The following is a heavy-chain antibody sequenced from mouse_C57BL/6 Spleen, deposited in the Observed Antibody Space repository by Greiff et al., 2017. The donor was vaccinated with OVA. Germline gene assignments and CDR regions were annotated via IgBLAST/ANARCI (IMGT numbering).Heavy chain of an antibody. D-gene: IGHD3-3*01. CDR1: GYAFSSSW. CDR2: IYPGDGDT. Sequence: VQLQQSGPELVKPGASVKISCKASGYAFSSSWMNWVKQRPGKGLEWIGRIYPGDGDTNYNGKFKGKATLTADKSSSTAYMHLSSLTSEDSAVDFGARGDGGFADWGQGTLVTVSA. CDR3: ARGDGGFAD. V-gene: IGHV1-82*01. J-gene: IGHJ3*01.